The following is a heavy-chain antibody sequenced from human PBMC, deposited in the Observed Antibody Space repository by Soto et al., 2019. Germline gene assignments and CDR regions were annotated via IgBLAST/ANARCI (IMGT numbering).Heavy chain of an antibody. D-gene: IGHD5-18*01. CDR2: IYYSGST. J-gene: IGHJ4*02. CDR1: GGSISSGGYY. CDR3: ARVDKIQLWLGSPIDX. Sequence: KPSETLSLTCTVSGGSISSGGYYWSWIRQHPGKGLEWIGYIYYSGSTYYNPSLKSRVTISVDTSKNQFSLKLSSVTAADTAVYYCARVDKIQLWLGSPIDXWGQGTLVTXSS. V-gene: IGHV4-31*03.